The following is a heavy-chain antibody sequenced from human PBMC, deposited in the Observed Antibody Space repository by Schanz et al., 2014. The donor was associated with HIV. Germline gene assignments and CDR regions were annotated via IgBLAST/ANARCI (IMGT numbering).Heavy chain of an antibody. CDR1: GFTFSSYG. D-gene: IGHD6-6*01. Sequence: QVQLVESGGGVVQPGRSLRLSCAASGFTFSSYGMHWVRQAPGKGLEWVAVIWYDGSQKYYADSVKGRFTISRDNSKNTLYLQMNSLRAEDTAVYYCAKDRYSSSYFDYWGQGTLVTVSS. V-gene: IGHV3-33*06. CDR3: AKDRYSSSYFDY. J-gene: IGHJ4*02. CDR2: IWYDGSQK.